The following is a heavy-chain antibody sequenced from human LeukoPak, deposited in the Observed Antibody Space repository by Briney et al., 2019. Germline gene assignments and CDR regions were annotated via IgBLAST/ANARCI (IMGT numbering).Heavy chain of an antibody. CDR3: LAGYYYYYMDV. V-gene: IGHV3-23*01. CDR2: ISGNGVGT. J-gene: IGHJ6*03. CDR1: GFTFSSYA. Sequence: GGSLRLSCAASGFTFSSYAMSWVRQAPGKGLEWVSLISGNGVGTYYADSVKGRFTISRDNSKNTVYLQMNSLRAEDTAVYYALAGYYYYYMDVWGKGTTVTVSS. D-gene: IGHD3-16*01.